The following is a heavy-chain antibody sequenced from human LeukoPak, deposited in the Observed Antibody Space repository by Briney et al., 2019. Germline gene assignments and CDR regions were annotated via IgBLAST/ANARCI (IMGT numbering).Heavy chain of an antibody. CDR3: ARDFGVVTSVDYFDY. V-gene: IGHV1-2*02. D-gene: IGHD3-3*01. CDR1: GYTFTYYY. CDR2: INPDSGDT. J-gene: IGHJ4*02. Sequence: ASVKVSCKASGYTFTYYYIHWMRQAPGQGLEWMGWINPDSGDTSYAQKFQGRVTITRDTSASTAYMELSSLRSEDTAVYYCARDFGVVTSVDYFDYWGQGTLVTVSS.